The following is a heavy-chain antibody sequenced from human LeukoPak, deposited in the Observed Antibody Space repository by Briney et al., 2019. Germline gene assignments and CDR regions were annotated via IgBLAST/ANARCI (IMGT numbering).Heavy chain of an antibody. CDR2: INPNSGGT. CDR1: GYTFTGYY. J-gene: IGHJ6*03. D-gene: IGHD6-13*01. V-gene: IGHV1-2*02. Sequence: ASVKVSCKASGYTFTGYYMHWVRQAPGQGLKWMGWINPNSGGTNYAQKFQGRVTMTRDTSISTAYMELSRLRSDDTAVYYCGAGSSSRRGYYYMDVWGKETTVTISS. CDR3: GAGSSSRRGYYYMDV.